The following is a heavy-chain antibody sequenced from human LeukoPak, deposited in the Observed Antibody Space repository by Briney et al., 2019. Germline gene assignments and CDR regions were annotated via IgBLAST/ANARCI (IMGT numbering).Heavy chain of an antibody. D-gene: IGHD6-13*01. J-gene: IGHJ4*02. V-gene: IGHV3-23*01. CDR1: GFTFSNYA. CDR3: AKNGRTSSWYFFDY. CDR2: ISGSAGST. Sequence: GRSLRLSCAASGFTFSNYAMSWVRQAPGKGLEWVSAISGSAGSTYYADSVKGRFTISRDTSKNTLYLQMNSLRAEDTAVYYCAKNGRTSSWYFFDYWGQGTLVTVSS.